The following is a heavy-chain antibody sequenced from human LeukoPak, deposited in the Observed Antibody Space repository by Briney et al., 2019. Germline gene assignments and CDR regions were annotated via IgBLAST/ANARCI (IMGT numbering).Heavy chain of an antibody. D-gene: IGHD3-9*01. CDR3: ARARNYDILTGYYRYFDY. Sequence: ASVKVSCKASGYTFTSYAMHWVRQAPGQRLEWMGWINAGNGNTKYSQKFQGGVTITRDTSASTAYMELSSLRSEDTAVYYCARARNYDILTGYYRYFDYWGQGTLVTVSS. CDR1: GYTFTSYA. V-gene: IGHV1-3*01. CDR2: INAGNGNT. J-gene: IGHJ4*02.